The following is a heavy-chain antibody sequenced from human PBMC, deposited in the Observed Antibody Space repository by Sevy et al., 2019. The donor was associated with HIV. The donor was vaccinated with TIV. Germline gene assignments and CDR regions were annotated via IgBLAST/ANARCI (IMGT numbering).Heavy chain of an antibody. CDR2: ITGSSTTI. V-gene: IGHV3-23*01. D-gene: IGHD4-17*01. CDR1: GFTFSNYA. CDR3: ARDGLYGGNFEYFQH. Sequence: GGSLRLSCAASGFTFSNYALTWVRQAPGKGLDWVSSITGSSTTIYYADSVKARFTVSRDNSNNTLYLHINSLRAEDTAVYYCARDGLYGGNFEYFQHWGQGTLVTVSS. J-gene: IGHJ1*01.